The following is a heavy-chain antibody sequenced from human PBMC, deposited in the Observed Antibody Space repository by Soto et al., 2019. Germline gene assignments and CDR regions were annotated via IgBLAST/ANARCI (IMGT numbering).Heavy chain of an antibody. Sequence: QVQLQESGPGLVKPSETLSLTCTVSGGSISSYYWSWIRQPPGKGLEWLGYIYYSGSTNYNPSLKSRVTISVDTSKNQFALKLSSVTAADTAVYYCASNDYGGNSRFDYWGQGTLVTVSS. CDR1: GGSISSYY. CDR2: IYYSGST. V-gene: IGHV4-59*01. J-gene: IGHJ4*02. CDR3: ASNDYGGNSRFDY. D-gene: IGHD4-17*01.